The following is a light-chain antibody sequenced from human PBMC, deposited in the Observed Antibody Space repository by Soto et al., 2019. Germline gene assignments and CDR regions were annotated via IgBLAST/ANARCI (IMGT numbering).Light chain of an antibody. Sequence: DIQMTQSPSSLSASLGDRVTITCRASQGIGFYLAWFQQKPGKVPKLLIYAASTLQSGVPSRFSGSGSGTDLTLNITSLQPEAVATYYCQKYNSAPLPFGGGTKVQIK. V-gene: IGKV1-27*01. CDR3: QKYNSAPLP. J-gene: IGKJ4*01. CDR1: QGIGFY. CDR2: AAS.